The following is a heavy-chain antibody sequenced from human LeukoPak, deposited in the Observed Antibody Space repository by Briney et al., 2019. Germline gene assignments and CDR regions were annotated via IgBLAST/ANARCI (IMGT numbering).Heavy chain of an antibody. CDR1: GFTFSSYG. CDR3: AKDLVRYCTNGVCYKGNWFAP. D-gene: IGHD2-8*01. J-gene: IGHJ5*02. CDR2: IWYDGSNK. Sequence: GGSLRLSCAASGFTFSSYGMHWVRQAPGKGLEWVAVIWYDGSNKYYADSVKGRFTISRDNSKNTLYLQMNSLRAEDTAVYYCAKDLVRYCTNGVCYKGNWFAPWGQGTLVTVSS. V-gene: IGHV3-33*06.